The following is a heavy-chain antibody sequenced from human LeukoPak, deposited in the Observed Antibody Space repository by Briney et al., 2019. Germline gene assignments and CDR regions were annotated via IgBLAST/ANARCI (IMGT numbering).Heavy chain of an antibody. D-gene: IGHD6-13*01. Sequence: SETLSLTCSVSGGSIGSSNYYWGWIRQPPGKGLEWIGEIYHSGSTNYNPSLKSRVTISVDKSKNQFSLKLSSVTAADTAVYYCARDPLAAAGSVAYGFWGQGTMVTVSS. V-gene: IGHV4-39*07. J-gene: IGHJ3*01. CDR1: GGSIGSSNYY. CDR2: IYHSGST. CDR3: ARDPLAAAGSVAYGF.